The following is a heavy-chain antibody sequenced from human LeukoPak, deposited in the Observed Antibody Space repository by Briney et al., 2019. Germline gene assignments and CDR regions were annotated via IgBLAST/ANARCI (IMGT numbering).Heavy chain of an antibody. CDR3: AREIRAAAAFYYYYMDV. V-gene: IGHV3-48*01. J-gene: IGHJ6*03. D-gene: IGHD6-13*01. CDR1: RFTFSSYS. CDR2: ISSSRSTI. Sequence: GGSLRLSCAASRFTFSSYSMNWARQAPGKGLEWVSSISSSRSTIYYADSVKGRFTISRDNAKNSLYLQMNSLRAEDTAVYYCAREIRAAAAFYYYYMDVWGKGTTVTVSS.